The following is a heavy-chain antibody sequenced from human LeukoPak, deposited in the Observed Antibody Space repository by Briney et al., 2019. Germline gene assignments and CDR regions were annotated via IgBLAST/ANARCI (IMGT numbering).Heavy chain of an antibody. J-gene: IGHJ4*01. Sequence: SLRLSXAASGFTFSRYSMNWVRQAPGKGLVWVSRIDYEGGTTDYADSVEGRFTISRDNARNTLYLQMNSLRAEDTAIYYCARNNWGIDYWGLGTLVTVSS. CDR2: IDYEGGTT. V-gene: IGHV3-74*01. CDR3: ARNNWGIDY. CDR1: GFTFSRYS. D-gene: IGHD1/OR15-1a*01.